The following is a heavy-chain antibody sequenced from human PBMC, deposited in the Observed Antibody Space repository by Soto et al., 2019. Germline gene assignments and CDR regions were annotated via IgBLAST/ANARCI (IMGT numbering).Heavy chain of an antibody. CDR1: GGSISSSSYY. V-gene: IGHV4-39*01. CDR3: ARHSPAHSHDSWSGASYYYGMDV. Sequence: SETLSLTCTVSGGSISSSSYYWGWIRQPPGKGLEWIGSIYYSGSTYYNPSLKSRVTISVDTSKNQFSLKLSSVTAADTAVYYCARHSPAHSHDSWSGASYYYGMDVWGQGTTVTVSS. D-gene: IGHD3-3*01. J-gene: IGHJ6*02. CDR2: IYYSGST.